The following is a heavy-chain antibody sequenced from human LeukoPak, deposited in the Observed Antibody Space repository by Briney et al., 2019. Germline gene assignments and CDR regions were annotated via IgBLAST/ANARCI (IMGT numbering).Heavy chain of an antibody. CDR3: ASKGSRGALDI. CDR1: GYTFTSYY. Sequence: ASVKVSCKASGYTFTSYYMHWVRQAPGQGLEWMGWINTNTGNPTYAQGFTGRFVFSLDTSVSTAYLQISSLKAEDTAVYYCASKGSRGALDIWGQGTMVTVSS. CDR2: INTNTGNP. V-gene: IGHV7-4-1*02. J-gene: IGHJ3*02.